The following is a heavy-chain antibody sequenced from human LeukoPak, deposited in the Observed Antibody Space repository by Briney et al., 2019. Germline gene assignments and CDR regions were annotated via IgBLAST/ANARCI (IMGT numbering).Heavy chain of an antibody. J-gene: IGHJ4*02. Sequence: SETLSLTCAVYGASFNSYYWNWIRQTPGKGLEWIGEITHRGSANYNPSLKSRVTISVDTSKNQFSLKLSSVTAADTAVYSCAGFTFFRGVITFDYWGQGTLVTVSS. D-gene: IGHD3-10*01. CDR1: GASFNSYY. CDR3: AGFTFFRGVITFDY. V-gene: IGHV4-34*01. CDR2: ITHRGSA.